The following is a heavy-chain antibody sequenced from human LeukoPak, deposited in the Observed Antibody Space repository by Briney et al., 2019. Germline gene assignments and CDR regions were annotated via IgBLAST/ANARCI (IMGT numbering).Heavy chain of an antibody. CDR3: ARGSSWYGAFDI. CDR2: IYTSGST. D-gene: IGHD6-13*01. CDR1: GGSISSYY. J-gene: IGHJ3*02. V-gene: IGHV4-4*07. Sequence: ASETLSLTCTVSGGSISSYYWSWIRQPAGKGLECIGRIYTSGSTNYNPSLKSRVTMSVDTSKNQFSLQLNSVTPEDTAVYYCARGSSWYGAFDIWGQGTMVTVSS.